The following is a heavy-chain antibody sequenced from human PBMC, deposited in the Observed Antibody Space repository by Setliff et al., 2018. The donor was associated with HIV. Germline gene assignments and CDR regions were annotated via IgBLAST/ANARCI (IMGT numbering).Heavy chain of an antibody. CDR2: IYTSGST. CDR1: GGSISSGSYY. V-gene: IGHV4-61*09. CDR3: ARAKTIGVSAVFFDP. J-gene: IGHJ5*02. Sequence: SETLSLTCTVSGGSISSGSYYWSWIRQPAGKGLEWIGHIYTSGSTNYNPSLKSRVTISVDTSKNQFSLKLSSVTAADTAVYYCARAKTIGVSAVFFDPWGQGRPVTVSS. D-gene: IGHD3-3*01.